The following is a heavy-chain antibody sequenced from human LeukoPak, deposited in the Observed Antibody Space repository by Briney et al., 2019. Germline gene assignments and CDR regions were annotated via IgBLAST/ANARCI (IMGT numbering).Heavy chain of an antibody. J-gene: IGHJ4*02. D-gene: IGHD6-25*01. V-gene: IGHV4-59*01. CDR1: GGPISRYY. CDR3: ARDRSGYSSGIDY. Sequence: PSETLSLTCTVSGGPISRYYWSWIRQPPGKGLEWIGYISHSGSTNYNPSLKSRVTISVDTSKNQFSLKLSSVTAADTAVYYCARDRSGYSSGIDYWGQGTLVTVSS. CDR2: ISHSGST.